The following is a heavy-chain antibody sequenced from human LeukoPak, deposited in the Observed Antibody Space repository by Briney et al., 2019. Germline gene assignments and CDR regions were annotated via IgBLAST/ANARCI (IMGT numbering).Heavy chain of an antibody. D-gene: IGHD3-3*01. V-gene: IGHV1-8*01. Sequence: GASVKVSCKASGYTFTSYDINWVRQATGQGLEWMGWMSPNSGNTGYAQKFQGRVTMTRNTSISTAHMELSSLRSEDTAVYYCARAGSGYSLHSPYYFDYWGQGTLVTVSS. CDR3: ARAGSGYSLHSPYYFDY. CDR2: MSPNSGNT. J-gene: IGHJ4*02. CDR1: GYTFTSYD.